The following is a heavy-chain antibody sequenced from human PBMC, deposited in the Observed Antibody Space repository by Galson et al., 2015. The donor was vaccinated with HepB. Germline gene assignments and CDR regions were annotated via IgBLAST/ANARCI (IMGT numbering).Heavy chain of an antibody. CDR1: GFTFSSYW. CDR3: ARDPISGYDLKSFGGNYY. Sequence: SLRLSCAASGFTFSSYWMHWVRQAPGKGLVWVSRINSDGSSTSYADSVKGRFTISRDNAKNTLYLQMNSLRAEDTAVYYCARDPISGYDLKSFGGNYYWGQGTLVTVSS. D-gene: IGHD5-12*01. V-gene: IGHV3-74*01. J-gene: IGHJ4*02. CDR2: INSDGSST.